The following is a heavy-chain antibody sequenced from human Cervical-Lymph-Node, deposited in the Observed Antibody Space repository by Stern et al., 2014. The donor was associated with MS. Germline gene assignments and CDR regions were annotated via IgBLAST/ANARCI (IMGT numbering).Heavy chain of an antibody. CDR1: GYTFPSNK. CDR3: ARDNGGWSVDS. CDR2: INPGGGST. V-gene: IGHV1-46*01. D-gene: IGHD6-19*01. J-gene: IGHJ4*02. Sequence: QLVQSGAEVKKPGASVTVSCKAFGYTFPSNKMHWVRQAPGQGLEWMGIINPGGGSTRYAQKFQGRVTMTRDTSTSTVYMELTSLSSDDTAVYSCARDNGGWSVDSWGQGTLVIVSS.